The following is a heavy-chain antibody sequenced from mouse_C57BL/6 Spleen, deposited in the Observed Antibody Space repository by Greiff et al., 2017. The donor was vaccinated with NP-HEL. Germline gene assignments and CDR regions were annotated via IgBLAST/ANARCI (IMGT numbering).Heavy chain of an antibody. CDR2: INPSNGGT. CDR1: GYTFTSYW. Sequence: QVQLQQPGTELVKPGASVKLSCKASGYTFTSYWMHWVKQRPGQGLEWIGNINPSNGGTNYNEKFKSKATLTVDKSSSTAYMQLSSLTSEDSAVYYCARGDYYGSRRYFDVWGTGTTVTVSS. D-gene: IGHD1-1*01. J-gene: IGHJ1*03. V-gene: IGHV1-53*01. CDR3: ARGDYYGSRRYFDV.